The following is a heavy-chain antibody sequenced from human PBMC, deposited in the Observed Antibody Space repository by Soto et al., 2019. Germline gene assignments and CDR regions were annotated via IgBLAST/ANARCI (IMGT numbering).Heavy chain of an antibody. CDR3: GKRWLQYYFDY. V-gene: IGHV3-23*01. D-gene: IGHD5-12*01. Sequence: DVQLLESGGGLVQPGGSLRLSCAASGFTFSSFAMTWVHQAPGKGLEWVSTISGPGSSTYYADSVKGRFTISRDNSKNTLYLQVNSLRAEDTAVYYCGKRWLQYYFDYWGQGTLVTVSS. J-gene: IGHJ4*02. CDR2: ISGPGSST. CDR1: GFTFSSFA.